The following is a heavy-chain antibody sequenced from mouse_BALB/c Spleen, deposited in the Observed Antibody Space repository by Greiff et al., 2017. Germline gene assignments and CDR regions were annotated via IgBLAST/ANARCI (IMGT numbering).Heavy chain of an antibody. CDR2: ILPGSGST. CDR3: ARGKLDSSGYSWFAY. J-gene: IGHJ3*01. CDR1: GYTFSSYW. V-gene: IGHV1-9*01. D-gene: IGHD3-2*01. Sequence: VQLQQSGAELMKPGASVKISCKATGYTFSSYWIEWVKQRPGHGLEWIGEILPGSGSTNYNEKFKGKATFTADTSSNTAYMQLSSLTSEDSAVYYCARGKLDSSGYSWFAYWGQGTLVTVSA.